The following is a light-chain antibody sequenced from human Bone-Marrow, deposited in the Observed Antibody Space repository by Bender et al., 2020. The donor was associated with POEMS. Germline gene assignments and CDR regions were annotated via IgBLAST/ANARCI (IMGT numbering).Light chain of an antibody. Sequence: QSVLTQPPSVSGAPGQRVTISCTGSISNIGAGYDVHWYQKIPGTAPKLLIYGNTNRPSGVPDRFSGSKSGTSTSLVITGLQAENEADYFCQSYDSRLSGYVVFGGGTKLTVL. CDR1: ISNIGAGYD. V-gene: IGLV1-40*01. CDR3: QSYDSRLSGYVV. J-gene: IGLJ2*01. CDR2: GNT.